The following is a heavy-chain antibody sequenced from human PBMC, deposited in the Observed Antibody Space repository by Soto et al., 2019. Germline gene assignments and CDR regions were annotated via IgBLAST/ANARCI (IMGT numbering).Heavy chain of an antibody. D-gene: IGHD3-16*01. Sequence: ASVKVSCKTSGYDFSSYAMHWVRQAPGQRLEWMGWINIGSGRTEYSQNLQERITITRDTSASTVYMDLSSLKSEDTSVYFCVRDGGVWGYRLLYYYFLVLDVWGKGTRVTVP. CDR2: INIGSGRT. CDR3: VRDGGVWGYRLLYYYFLVLDV. CDR1: GYDFSSYA. J-gene: IGHJ6*04. V-gene: IGHV1-3*04.